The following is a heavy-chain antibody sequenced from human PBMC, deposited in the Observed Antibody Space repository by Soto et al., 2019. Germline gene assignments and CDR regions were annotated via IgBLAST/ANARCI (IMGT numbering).Heavy chain of an antibody. CDR3: ARGFSAGKGSPPDF. V-gene: IGHV4-38-2*01. CDR2: IYHSGTT. Sequence: RSLTCAVSGFSISSGYFWGWIRQPPGKGPEWLGSIYHSGTTYYNPSVKGRVTISVDTSKNQFSLKMSSVTAADTAVYYCARGFSAGKGSPPDFWGQGSLVTVYS. D-gene: IGHD6-13*01. J-gene: IGHJ4*02. CDR1: GFSISSGYF.